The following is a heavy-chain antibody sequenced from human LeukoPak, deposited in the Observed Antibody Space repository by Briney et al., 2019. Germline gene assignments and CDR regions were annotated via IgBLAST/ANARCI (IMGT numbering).Heavy chain of an antibody. Sequence: PSETLSLTCTVSGGSISGYYWSWIRQPAGKGLEWIGRIYTSGKTNYNPPLRRRVTISLDTSKSQFSLKLSSVTAADTAVYYCARDGAGTSGWFDPWGPGNLVTV. J-gene: IGHJ5*02. CDR3: ARDGAGTSGWFDP. D-gene: IGHD6-13*01. CDR1: GGSISGYY. CDR2: IYTSGKT. V-gene: IGHV4-4*07.